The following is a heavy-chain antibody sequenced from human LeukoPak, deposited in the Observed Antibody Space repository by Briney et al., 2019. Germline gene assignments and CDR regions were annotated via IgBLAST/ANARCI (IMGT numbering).Heavy chain of an antibody. D-gene: IGHD4-17*01. CDR1: GFTFSSYA. Sequence: GGSLRLSCAASGFTFSSYAMSWVRRAPGKGLEWVSAISGSGGSTYYADSVKGRFTIPRDNSKNTLYLQMNSLRAEDTAVYYCAKDGDYFQAGSRTYLQPHWYFDLWGRGTLVTVSS. V-gene: IGHV3-23*01. CDR2: ISGSGGST. J-gene: IGHJ2*01. CDR3: AKDGDYFQAGSRTYLQPHWYFDL.